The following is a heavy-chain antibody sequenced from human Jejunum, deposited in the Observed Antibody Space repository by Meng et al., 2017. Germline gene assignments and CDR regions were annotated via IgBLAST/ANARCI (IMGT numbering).Heavy chain of an antibody. V-gene: IGHV4-61*08. CDR2: IYYSGGT. D-gene: IGHD6-6*01. CDR1: GGSVSSAAYY. CDR3: AHSSSSSSFGFDY. Sequence: QVQVQEPGPGLVRPSETLSLTCTVSGGSVSSAAYYWNWIRQPPGKGLEWIGYIYYSGGTTYSPSLNSRVTISIDTAKNQVSLKVSSVTAADTAVYYCAHSSSSSSFGFDYWGQGTLVTVSS. J-gene: IGHJ4*02.